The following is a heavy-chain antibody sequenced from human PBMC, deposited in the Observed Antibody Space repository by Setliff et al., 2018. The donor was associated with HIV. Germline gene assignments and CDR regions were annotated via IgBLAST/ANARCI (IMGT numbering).Heavy chain of an antibody. CDR3: ARPLVYDSSGSGY. Sequence: PGGSLRLSCAVSGFNVGDSYMRWARQSPGKGLEWVSVIYADGNTYYAESVKGRFATSRDVSKNTLFLQMNSVRDDDTAVYYCARPLVYDSSGSGYWGQGTLVTVPQ. CDR1: GFNVGDSY. D-gene: IGHD3-22*01. J-gene: IGHJ4*02. V-gene: IGHV3-53*01. CDR2: IYADGNT.